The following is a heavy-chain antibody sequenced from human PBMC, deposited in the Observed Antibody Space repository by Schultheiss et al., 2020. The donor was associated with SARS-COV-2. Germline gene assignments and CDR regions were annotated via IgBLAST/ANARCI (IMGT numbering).Heavy chain of an antibody. D-gene: IGHD2-15*01. CDR3: ARDLSWWLSEYYYGMDV. CDR2: IRSKANSYAT. J-gene: IGHJ6*02. V-gene: IGHV3-73*01. Sequence: GGSLRLSCAASGFTFSSYGIHWVRQASGKGLEWVGRIRSKANSYATAYAASVKGRFTISRDNAKTSLYLQMNSLRAEDTAVYYCARDLSWWLSEYYYGMDVWGQGTTVTVSS. CDR1: GFTFSSYG.